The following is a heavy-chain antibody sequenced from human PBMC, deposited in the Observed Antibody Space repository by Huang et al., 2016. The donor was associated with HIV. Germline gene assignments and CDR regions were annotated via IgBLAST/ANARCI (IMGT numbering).Heavy chain of an antibody. CDR1: GGSFSDYY. D-gene: IGHD4-17*01. V-gene: IGHV4-34*01. CDR2: INHSGTT. J-gene: IGHJ4*02. CDR3: ARTLWKYGDYGYFDS. Sequence: HVQLQQWGAGLLKPSETLSLTCAVNGGSFSDYYWTWIRQSPGKWLEWIGEINHSGTTNYNPSLKSRVTMSIDRSRRQFSLKVKSVTAADTAIYYCARTLWKYGDYGYFDSWGQGALVTVSS.